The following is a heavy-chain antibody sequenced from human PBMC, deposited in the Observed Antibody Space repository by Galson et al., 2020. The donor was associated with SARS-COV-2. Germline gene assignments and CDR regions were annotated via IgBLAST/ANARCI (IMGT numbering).Heavy chain of an antibody. D-gene: IGHD4-17*01. CDR3: AHSLATVTPDY. CDR1: GFSLSTSGVG. Sequence: KMSGPTLAIPTQTLTLTCTLSGFSLSTSGVGVGWIRQPPGKALEWLALIYWDDDKRHSPSLKSRLTITKDTSKHQVVLTMANMDPVDTATYYCAHSLATVTPDYGGQGTLVTVSS. CDR2: IYWDDDK. J-gene: IGHJ4*02. V-gene: IGHV2-5*02.